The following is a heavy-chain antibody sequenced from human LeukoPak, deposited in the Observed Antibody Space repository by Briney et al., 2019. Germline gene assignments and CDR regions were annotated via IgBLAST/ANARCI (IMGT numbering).Heavy chain of an antibody. V-gene: IGHV2-5*02. CDR2: FYWDDDK. D-gene: IGHD3-3*01. Sequence: SGPTLVNPTQTLTLTCTFSGFSLSTSGVGVGWIRQPPGKALEWLALFYWDDDKRYSPSMKSRLNITKDTAKNQVVITMTNMDPVDTATYYCAHVKAYYDFWSGYSGYFDYWGQGTLVTVSS. J-gene: IGHJ4*02. CDR3: AHVKAYYDFWSGYSGYFDY. CDR1: GFSLSTSGVG.